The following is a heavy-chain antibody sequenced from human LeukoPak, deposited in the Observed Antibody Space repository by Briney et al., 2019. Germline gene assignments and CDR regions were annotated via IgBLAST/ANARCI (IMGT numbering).Heavy chain of an antibody. CDR3: ARVYCSGGSCYDGIIDY. V-gene: IGHV4-59*01. D-gene: IGHD2-15*01. Sequence: PSETLSLTCTVSGGSISSYYWSWIRQPPGKGLEWIGYIYYSGSTNYNPSLKSRVTISVDTSKNQSSLKLSSVTAADTAVYYCARVYCSGGSCYDGIIDYWGQGTLVTVSS. CDR1: GGSISSYY. CDR2: IYYSGST. J-gene: IGHJ4*02.